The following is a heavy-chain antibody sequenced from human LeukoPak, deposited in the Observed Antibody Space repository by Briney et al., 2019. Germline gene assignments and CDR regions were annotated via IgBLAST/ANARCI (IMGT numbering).Heavy chain of an antibody. J-gene: IGHJ6*03. CDR3: AKSVTDYYYYMDV. Sequence: PGGSLRLSCAASGFTFSSYGMHWVRQAPGKGLEWVAFIRYDGSNKYYADSVKGRFIISRDNSKNTLYLQMNSLRAEDTAVYYCAKSVTDYYYYMDVWGKGTTVTVSS. CDR1: GFTFSSYG. CDR2: IRYDGSNK. V-gene: IGHV3-30*02. D-gene: IGHD4-17*01.